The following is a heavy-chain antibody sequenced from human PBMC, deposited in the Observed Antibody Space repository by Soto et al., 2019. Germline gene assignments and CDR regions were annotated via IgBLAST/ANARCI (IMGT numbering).Heavy chain of an antibody. Sequence: QVQLVESGGGVVQPGRSLRLSCAASGFTFSSYGMHWVRQAPGKGLEWVAVISYDGSNKYYADSVKGRFTISRDNSKNTLYLQMNSLRAEDTAVYYCAKGEGTYYYGSGSLDYGGQGTLVTVSS. CDR2: ISYDGSNK. CDR3: AKGEGTYYYGSGSLDY. J-gene: IGHJ4*02. V-gene: IGHV3-30*18. D-gene: IGHD3-10*01. CDR1: GFTFSSYG.